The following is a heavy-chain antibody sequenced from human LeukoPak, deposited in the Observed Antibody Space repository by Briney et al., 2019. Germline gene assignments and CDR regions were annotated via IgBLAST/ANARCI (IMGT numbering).Heavy chain of an antibody. Sequence: GGSLRLSCTTSGFTFGDYAMSWVRQAPGEGLEWVGFIRSKPHGGTTEYGASVKGRFTISRDNSKSIAYLQMNSQKTEDTAVYYCSTYYYDSSGYRWFDPWGQGTLVTVSS. CDR1: GFTFGDYA. J-gene: IGHJ5*02. D-gene: IGHD3-22*01. V-gene: IGHV3-49*04. CDR3: STYYYDSSGYRWFDP. CDR2: IRSKPHGGTT.